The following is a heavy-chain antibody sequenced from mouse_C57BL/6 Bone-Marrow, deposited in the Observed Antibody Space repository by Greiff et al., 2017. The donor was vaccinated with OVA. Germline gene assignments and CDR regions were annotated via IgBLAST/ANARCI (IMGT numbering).Heavy chain of an antibody. CDR3: ANSSGSFDY. CDR2: IYPRSGNT. J-gene: IGHJ2*01. Sequence: VQVVESGAELARPGASVKLSCKASGYTFTSYGISWVKQRTGQGLEWIGEIYPRSGNTYYNEKFKGKATLTADKSSSTAYMELRSLTSEDSAVYFCANSSGSFDYWGQGTTLTVSS. CDR1: GYTFTSYG. V-gene: IGHV1-81*01. D-gene: IGHD3-2*02.